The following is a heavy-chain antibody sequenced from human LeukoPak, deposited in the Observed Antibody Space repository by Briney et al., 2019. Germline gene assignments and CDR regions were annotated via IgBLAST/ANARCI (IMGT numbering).Heavy chain of an antibody. CDR3: ARDFYRWWDYGGTPLDY. D-gene: IGHD4-23*01. CDR1: GYTFTIYG. V-gene: IGHV1-18*01. Sequence: ASVTVSYKASGYTFTIYGISWVGQAPGQGGEGMGWISVYNGKTNYTQKHQGRGTITTDTATSTAYIELRSLSCEETAVYYCARDFYRWWDYGGTPLDYWGQGTLVTVSS. J-gene: IGHJ4*02. CDR2: ISVYNGKT.